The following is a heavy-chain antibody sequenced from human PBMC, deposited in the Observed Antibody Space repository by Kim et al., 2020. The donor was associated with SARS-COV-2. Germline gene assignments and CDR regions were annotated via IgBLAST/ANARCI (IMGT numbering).Heavy chain of an antibody. CDR3: AIPRVVAATPAFDI. J-gene: IGHJ3*02. Sequence: NPPLKSRATIAVETSKTQFSLKLSSVTAADTAVYYCAIPRVVAATPAFDIWGQGTMVTVSS. V-gene: IGHV4-34*04. D-gene: IGHD2-15*01.